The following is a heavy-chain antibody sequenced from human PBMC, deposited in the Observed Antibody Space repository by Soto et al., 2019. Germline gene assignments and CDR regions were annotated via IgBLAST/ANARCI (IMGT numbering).Heavy chain of an antibody. D-gene: IGHD3-22*01. Sequence: SETLSLTCAVYGGSFSGYYWSWIRQPPGKGLEWIGEINHSGSTNYNPSLKSRVTISVDTSKNQFSLKLSSVTAADTAVYYCARGVPNYYDSSGTDYWGQGTLVTVSS. CDR1: GGSFSGYY. CDR3: ARGVPNYYDSSGTDY. V-gene: IGHV4-34*01. J-gene: IGHJ4*02. CDR2: INHSGST.